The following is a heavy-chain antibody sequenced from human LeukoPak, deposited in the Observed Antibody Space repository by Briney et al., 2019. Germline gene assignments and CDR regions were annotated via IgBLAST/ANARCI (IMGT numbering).Heavy chain of an antibody. CDR3: ARRWSFDY. CDR1: GFTFSSYE. D-gene: IGHD2-15*01. V-gene: IGHV3-48*03. Sequence: GGSLRLSCAASGFTFSSYEMNWVRQAPGKGLEWVSYISSSGSTIYYADSVKGRFTISRDDSKNTLYLQMISLRLEDTAVYYCARRWSFDYWGQGTLVTVSS. CDR2: ISSSGSTI. J-gene: IGHJ4*02.